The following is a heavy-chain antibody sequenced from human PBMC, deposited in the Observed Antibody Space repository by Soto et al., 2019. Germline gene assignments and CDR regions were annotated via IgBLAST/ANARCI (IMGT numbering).Heavy chain of an antibody. D-gene: IGHD3-22*01. Sequence: PSETLSLTCTVSGGSISTYYWSWIRQSPGKGLEWIGYIYYSGNTNYNPSLKSRVTISVDTSKNQFSPKMRSVTAADTAVYYCARVGSGSFDYWGQGALVTVSS. CDR3: ARVGSGSFDY. J-gene: IGHJ4*02. CDR2: IYYSGNT. V-gene: IGHV4-59*01. CDR1: GGSISTYY.